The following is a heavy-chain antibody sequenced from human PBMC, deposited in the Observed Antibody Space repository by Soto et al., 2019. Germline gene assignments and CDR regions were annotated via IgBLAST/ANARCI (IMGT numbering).Heavy chain of an antibody. CDR3: AKDVGSYYYDTSAYHYDY. CDR1: GFIFEDYA. Sequence: GGSLRLSCVASGFIFEDYAMNWVRQGLGKGLEWVSGISWNSGTIGYADAVKGRFTISRDNAKNSLHLQMNSLRAEDTALYYCAKDVGSYYYDTSAYHYDYWGRGTQVTVSS. V-gene: IGHV3-9*01. CDR2: ISWNSGTI. J-gene: IGHJ4*02. D-gene: IGHD3-22*01.